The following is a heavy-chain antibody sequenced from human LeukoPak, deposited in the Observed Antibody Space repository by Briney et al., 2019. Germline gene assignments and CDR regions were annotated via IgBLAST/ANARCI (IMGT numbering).Heavy chain of an antibody. Sequence: ASVKVSCKASGYTFTGYYMHWVRQAPGQGLEWMGWINPNSGGTNYAQKFQGRVTMTRDTSISTAYMELNRLRSDDTAVYYCARDRAVTGGEELDYWGQGALVTVSS. CDR2: INPNSGGT. J-gene: IGHJ4*02. V-gene: IGHV1-2*02. CDR3: ARDRAVTGGEELDY. D-gene: IGHD6-19*01. CDR1: GYTFTGYY.